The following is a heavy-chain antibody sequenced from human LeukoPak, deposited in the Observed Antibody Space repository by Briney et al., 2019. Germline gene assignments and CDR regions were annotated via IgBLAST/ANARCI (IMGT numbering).Heavy chain of an antibody. D-gene: IGHD6-13*01. J-gene: IGHJ6*02. CDR1: GGSFSGYY. Sequence: PSETLSLTCAVYGGSFSGYYWSWIRQPPGKGLEWIGEINHSGSTNYNPSLKSRVTISVDTSKNQFSLKLSFVTAADTAVYYCARGRNCIAAAGRYYYGMDVWGQGTTVTVSS. CDR2: INHSGST. CDR3: ARGRNCIAAAGRYYYGMDV. V-gene: IGHV4-34*01.